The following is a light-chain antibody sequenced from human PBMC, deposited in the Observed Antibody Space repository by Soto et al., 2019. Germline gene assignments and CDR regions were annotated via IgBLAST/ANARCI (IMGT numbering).Light chain of an antibody. CDR2: DVS. CDR3: SSYTSSSTYV. CDR1: SSDVGGYNY. Sequence: QSALTQPASVSAFPGQSITISCTGTSSDVGGYNYVSWYHQHPGKAPKLMIYDVSNRPSGVSNRFSGSKSGNTASLTISGLQAEDEADYYCSSYTSSSTYVFGTGTKVTVL. J-gene: IGLJ1*01. V-gene: IGLV2-14*01.